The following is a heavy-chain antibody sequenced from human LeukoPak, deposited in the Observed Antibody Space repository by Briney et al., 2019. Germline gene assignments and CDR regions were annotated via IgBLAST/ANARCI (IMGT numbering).Heavy chain of an antibody. D-gene: IGHD3-22*01. J-gene: IGHJ4*02. V-gene: IGHV4-31*03. CDR2: IYYSGST. Sequence: SETLSLTCTASGGSISSGGYYWSWIRQHPGKGLEWIGYIYYSGSTYYNPSLKSRVTISVDTSKNQFSLKLSSVTAADTAVYYCARGVDSSGYSSYYFDYWGQGTLVTVSS. CDR3: ARGVDSSGYSSYYFDY. CDR1: GGSISSGGYY.